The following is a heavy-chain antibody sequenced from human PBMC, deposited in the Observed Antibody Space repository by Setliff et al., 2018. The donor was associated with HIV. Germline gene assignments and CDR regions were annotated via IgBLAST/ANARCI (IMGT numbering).Heavy chain of an antibody. V-gene: IGHV1-69*05. D-gene: IGHD2-15*01. J-gene: IGHJ4*02. Sequence: SVKVSCKASGGTFSSYAIYWVRQAPGQGLEWMGGTMPISGTPNYAQNFQGRVTMTRDTSTNTVYMDLSSLKSEDTAVYYCVREARGGYFDYWGQGTLVTVSS. CDR2: TMPISGTP. CDR3: VREARGGYFDY. CDR1: GGTFSSYA.